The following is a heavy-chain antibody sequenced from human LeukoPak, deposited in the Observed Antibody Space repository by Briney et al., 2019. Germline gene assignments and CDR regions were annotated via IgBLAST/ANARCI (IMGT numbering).Heavy chain of an antibody. CDR3: ASSGSYRFDY. CDR1: GFTFSSYS. V-gene: IGHV3-48*02. D-gene: IGHD1-26*01. J-gene: IGHJ4*02. Sequence: GGSLRLSGAASGFTFSSYSMNWVRQAPGKGLEWVSHITASGTAMFYVDSVKGRFTISRDNAKSSLYLQMNSLRDEDTAVYYCASSGSYRFDYWGQGTLVTVSS. CDR2: ITASGTAM.